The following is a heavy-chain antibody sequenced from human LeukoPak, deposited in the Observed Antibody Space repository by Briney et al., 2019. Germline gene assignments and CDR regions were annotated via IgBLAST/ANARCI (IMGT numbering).Heavy chain of an antibody. J-gene: IGHJ6*02. CDR2: INSDGSNT. V-gene: IGHV3-74*01. Sequence: GGSLRLSCAASGFAFSGFWMHWVRQAPGKGLVWVSSINSDGSNTIYAESVKGRVTISRDNAKNTLYLQMNSLRADDTAVYYCARGHYYGMDVWGQETTVTVSS. CDR1: GFAFSGFW. CDR3: ARGHYYGMDV.